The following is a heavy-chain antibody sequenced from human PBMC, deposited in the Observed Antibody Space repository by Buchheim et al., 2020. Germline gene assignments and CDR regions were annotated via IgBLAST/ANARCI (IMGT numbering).Heavy chain of an antibody. J-gene: IGHJ4*02. CDR3: ARESYYYDSSGYYAYFDY. CDR1: GGSISGYY. V-gene: IGHV4-59*01. CDR2: IYYSGST. D-gene: IGHD3-22*01. Sequence: QVQLQESGPGLVKPSETLSLTCTVSGGSISGYYWSWIRQPPGKGLEWIGYIYYSGSTNYNPSLKSRVTISVDTSKNQFSLKLSSVTAADTAVYYCARESYYYDSSGYYAYFDYWGQGTL.